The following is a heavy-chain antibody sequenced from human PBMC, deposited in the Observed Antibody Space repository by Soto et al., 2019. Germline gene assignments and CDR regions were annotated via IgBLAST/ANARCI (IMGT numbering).Heavy chain of an antibody. V-gene: IGHV1-18*01. CDR3: ARVGYYDSSGYPFDY. CDR2: ISAYNGNT. Sequence: EASVKVSCKAFGYTFTSYGISWVRQAPGQGLEWMGWISAYNGNTNYAQKLQGRVTMTTDTSTSTAYMELSSLRSEDTAVYYCARVGYYDSSGYPFDYWGQGTLVTVSS. CDR1: GYTFTSYG. D-gene: IGHD3-22*01. J-gene: IGHJ4*02.